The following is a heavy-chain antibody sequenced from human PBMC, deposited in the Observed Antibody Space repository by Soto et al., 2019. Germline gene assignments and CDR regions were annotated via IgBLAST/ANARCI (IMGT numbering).Heavy chain of an antibody. V-gene: IGHV1-2*04. CDR1: GYTFTGYY. CDR3: ARGGDLYCSGGSCYSWFDP. J-gene: IGHJ5*02. Sequence: QVQLVQSGAEVKKPGASVKVSCKASGYTFTGYYMHWVRQAPGQGLEWMGWINPNSGGTNYAQKFQGWVTMTRDTSISTAYMELSRLRSDVPAVYYCARGGDLYCSGGSCYSWFDPWGQGTLVTVSS. CDR2: INPNSGGT. D-gene: IGHD2-15*01.